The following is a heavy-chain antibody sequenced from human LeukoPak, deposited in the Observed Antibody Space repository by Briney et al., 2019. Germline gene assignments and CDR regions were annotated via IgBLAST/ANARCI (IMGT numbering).Heavy chain of an antibody. D-gene: IGHD5-24*01. CDR3: AKHRDGYNHSFDY. Sequence: KSGGSLRLSCAASGFSFSTHSMNWVRQAPGKGLEWVSSISSSRSYIYYADSVKGRFTISRDNAKNSLYLQMNSLRAKDTAVYYCAKHRDGYNHSFDYWGQGTLVTVSS. CDR2: ISSSRSYI. CDR1: GFSFSTHS. V-gene: IGHV3-21*04. J-gene: IGHJ4*02.